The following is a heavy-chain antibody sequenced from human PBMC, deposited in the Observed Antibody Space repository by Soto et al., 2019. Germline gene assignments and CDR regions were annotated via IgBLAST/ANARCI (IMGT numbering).Heavy chain of an antibody. CDR1: GLTFNSYA. D-gene: IGHD3-10*01. CDR3: ATDGDENWILEDGSSYYGMAV. V-gene: IGHV3-30*03. J-gene: IGHJ6*02. Sequence: QVQLVESGGGVVHPGSSLRLSCAASGLTFNSYAMHWVRQAPGKGLECGALISYDGSNKFYLDSVKGRFTISRDNSKTAVELQRNSLVPAYTALYYCATDGDENWILEDGSSYYGMAVWCRGTTVIVSS. CDR2: ISYDGSNK.